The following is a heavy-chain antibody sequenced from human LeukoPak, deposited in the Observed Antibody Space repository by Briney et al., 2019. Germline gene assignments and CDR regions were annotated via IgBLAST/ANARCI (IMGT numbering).Heavy chain of an antibody. V-gene: IGHV4-59*08. CDR2: IYYSGST. CDR3: ARGVRIAAAGILFDY. J-gene: IGHJ4*02. Sequence: SETLSLTCTVSGGSISSYYWSWIRQPPGKGLEWIGYIYYSGSTNYNPSLKSRVTISVDTSKNQFSLKLSSVTAADTAVYYCARGVRIAAAGILFDYWGQGTLVTVSS. CDR1: GGSISSYY. D-gene: IGHD6-13*01.